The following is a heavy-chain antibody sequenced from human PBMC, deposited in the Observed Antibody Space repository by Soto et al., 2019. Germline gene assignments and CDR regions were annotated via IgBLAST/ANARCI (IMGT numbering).Heavy chain of an antibody. D-gene: IGHD3-16*02. V-gene: IGHV3-7*01. J-gene: IGHJ4*02. Sequence: PGGSLRLSCAASGFTFSSYWMSWVRQAPGKGLEWVANIKQDGSEKYYVDSVKGRFTISRDNAKNSLYLQMNSLRAEDTAVYYCARDLYYDYVWGSYRGGSYSDYWGQGTLVTVSS. CDR1: GFTFSSYW. CDR3: ARDLYYDYVWGSYRGGSYSDY. CDR2: IKQDGSEK.